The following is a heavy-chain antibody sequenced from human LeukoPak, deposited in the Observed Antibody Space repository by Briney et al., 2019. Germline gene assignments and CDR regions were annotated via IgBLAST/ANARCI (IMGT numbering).Heavy chain of an antibody. CDR1: GGSISNNKYF. Sequence: SETLSLTCTVSGGSISNNKYFWSWIRQPPGKGLEWIGEINHSGSTNYNPSLKSRVTISVDTSKNQFSLKLNSVTAADTAVYYCARSPPPGATAYGVVDYWGQGTLVTVSS. V-gene: IGHV4-39*01. CDR2: INHSGST. CDR3: ARSPPPGATAYGVVDY. D-gene: IGHD3-3*01. J-gene: IGHJ4*02.